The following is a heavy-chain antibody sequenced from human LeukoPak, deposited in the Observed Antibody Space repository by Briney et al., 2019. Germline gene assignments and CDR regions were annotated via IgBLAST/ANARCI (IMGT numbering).Heavy chain of an antibody. V-gene: IGHV4-59*01. CDR3: ATSPIQLWLPFDY. J-gene: IGHJ4*02. D-gene: IGHD5-18*01. CDR1: GGSISSYY. CDR2: IYYSGST. Sequence: SETLSLTCTVSGGSISSYYWGWIRQPPGKGLEWIGYIYYSGSTNYNPSLKSRVTISVDTSKNQFSLKLSSVTAADTAVYYCATSPIQLWLPFDYWGQGTLVTVSS.